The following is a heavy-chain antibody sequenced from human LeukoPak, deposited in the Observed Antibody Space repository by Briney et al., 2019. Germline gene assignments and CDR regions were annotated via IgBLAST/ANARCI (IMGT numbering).Heavy chain of an antibody. CDR2: IYTSGST. Sequence: PSEALSLTRTVSGGSISSYYWSWIRQPAGKGLEWIGRIYTSGSTNYNPSLKSRVTMSVDTSKNQFSLKLSSVTAADTAVYYCARGMEWELTFDYWGQGTLVTVSS. CDR3: ARGMEWELTFDY. J-gene: IGHJ4*02. V-gene: IGHV4-4*07. CDR1: GGSISSYY. D-gene: IGHD1-26*01.